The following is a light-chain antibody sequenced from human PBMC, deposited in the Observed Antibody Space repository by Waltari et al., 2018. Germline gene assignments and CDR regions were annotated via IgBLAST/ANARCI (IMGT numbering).Light chain of an antibody. V-gene: IGLV2-8*01. CDR1: SRYFGNSIF. Sequence: QSALTQPPSPSGSPGQSATISGTGTSRYFGNSIFVSWYQQHPGKAPKFIIYEVTKRSSGVPDRFSGSKSGNTASLTVSGLQAEDEADYYCSSFAGRWVFGGGTKLTVL. CDR2: EVT. CDR3: SSFAGRWV. J-gene: IGLJ3*02.